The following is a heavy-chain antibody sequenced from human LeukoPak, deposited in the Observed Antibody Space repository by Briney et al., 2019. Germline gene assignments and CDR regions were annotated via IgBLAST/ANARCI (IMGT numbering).Heavy chain of an antibody. Sequence: SETLSLTCAVSGYSISSGYYWGWIRQPPGKGLEWIGSIYHSGSTYNNPSLKSRVTISVDTSKNQFSLKLSSVTAADTAVYYCARTKFGGDDAFDIWGQGTMVTVSS. CDR1: GYSISSGYY. V-gene: IGHV4-38-2*01. J-gene: IGHJ3*02. D-gene: IGHD3-10*01. CDR2: IYHSGST. CDR3: ARTKFGGDDAFDI.